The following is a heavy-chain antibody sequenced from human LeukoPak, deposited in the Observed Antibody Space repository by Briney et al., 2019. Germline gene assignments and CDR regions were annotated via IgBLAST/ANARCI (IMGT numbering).Heavy chain of an antibody. CDR1: GYTFTSYG. CDR3: ARAFRGSGWYGRALYDY. CDR2: ISAYNGNT. J-gene: IGHJ4*02. V-gene: IGHV1-18*01. Sequence: ASVRVSCKASGYTFTSYGISWVRQAPGQGVEWMGWISAYNGNTNYAQKLQGRVTMTTDTSTSTAYMELRSLRSDDTAVYYCARAFRGSGWYGRALYDYWGQGTLVTVSS. D-gene: IGHD6-19*01.